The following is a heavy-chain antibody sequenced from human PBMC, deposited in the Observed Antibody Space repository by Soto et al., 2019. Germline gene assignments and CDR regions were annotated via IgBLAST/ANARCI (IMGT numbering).Heavy chain of an antibody. D-gene: IGHD3-9*01. CDR1: GGTFSSYT. V-gene: IGHV1-69*02. J-gene: IGHJ4*02. CDR3: AKSAFDLDY. Sequence: QVQLVQSGAEVKKPGSSVKVSCKASGGTFSSYTITWVRQAPGQGLEWMGRIIPILHIAYYAQQFQARLTITADNSTSTAYMELSSLRSEDTAVYYCAKSAFDLDYWGQGTLVTVSS. CDR2: IIPILHIA.